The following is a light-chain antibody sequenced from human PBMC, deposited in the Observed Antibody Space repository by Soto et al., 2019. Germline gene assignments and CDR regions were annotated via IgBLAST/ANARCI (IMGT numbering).Light chain of an antibody. Sequence: EIVMTQSPGTLSVSPGERATLSCRASQSVSSNLAWYQQKPGQAPRLLIYGASTRATGIPARFSGSGSGTEFTLTISSLQSEDFTVYYCQQFYNWPRTFGQGTKV. V-gene: IGKV3-15*01. CDR1: QSVSSN. CDR2: GAS. J-gene: IGKJ1*01. CDR3: QQFYNWPRT.